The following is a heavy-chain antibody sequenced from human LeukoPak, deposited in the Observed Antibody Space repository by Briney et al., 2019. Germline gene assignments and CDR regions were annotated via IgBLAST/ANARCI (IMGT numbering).Heavy chain of an antibody. CDR1: GFTVSTNY. Sequence: GGSLRLSCAASGFTVSTNYMSRVRQAPGKELEWVSVIYSGGTTYNADSVKGRFTISRDNSKNTLSLQMNSLRAEDTAVYYCAREKAPYGSGLDYWGQGTLVTVSS. CDR3: AREKAPYGSGLDY. D-gene: IGHD3-10*01. J-gene: IGHJ4*02. V-gene: IGHV3-66*01. CDR2: IYSGGTT.